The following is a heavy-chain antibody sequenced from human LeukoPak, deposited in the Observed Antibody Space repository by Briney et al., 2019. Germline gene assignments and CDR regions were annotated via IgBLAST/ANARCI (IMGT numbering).Heavy chain of an antibody. CDR2: ISGSGDST. D-gene: IGHD1-26*01. Sequence: PGGSLRLSCAASGFTFSTYGMTWVRQVPGKGLEWVSTISGSGDSTYYADSVKGRFTTSRDNSKNTLYLQMNSLRAEDTAVYYCAKNRQWVYYYMDVWGKGTTVTISS. J-gene: IGHJ6*03. CDR1: GFTFSTYG. V-gene: IGHV3-23*01. CDR3: AKNRQWVYYYMDV.